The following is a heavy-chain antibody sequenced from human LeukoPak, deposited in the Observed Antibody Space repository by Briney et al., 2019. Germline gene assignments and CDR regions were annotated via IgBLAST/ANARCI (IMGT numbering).Heavy chain of an antibody. Sequence: ASVKVSCKASGYTFTSYGISWVRQAPGQGLEWMGWISAYNGNTNYAQKLQGRVTMTTDTSTSTAYMELRSLRFDDTAVYYCASCLGWRGQQLDFYIWGQGTMVTVSS. J-gene: IGHJ3*02. D-gene: IGHD6-13*01. CDR1: GYTFTSYG. CDR3: ASCLGWRGQQLDFYI. CDR2: ISAYNGNT. V-gene: IGHV1-18*01.